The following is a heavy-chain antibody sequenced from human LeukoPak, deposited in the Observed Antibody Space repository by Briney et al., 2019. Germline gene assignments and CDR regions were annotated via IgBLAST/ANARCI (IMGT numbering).Heavy chain of an antibody. D-gene: IGHD6-19*01. J-gene: IGHJ4*02. Sequence: SETLSLTCTVSGGSISSSSYYWGWIRQPPGKGLEWIGSIYYSGSTYHNPSLKSRVTISVDTSKNQFSLKLSSVTAADTAVYYCARGFEYSSAYYFDYWGQGTLVTVSS. CDR2: IYYSGST. CDR3: ARGFEYSSAYYFDY. CDR1: GGSISSSSYY. V-gene: IGHV4-39*07.